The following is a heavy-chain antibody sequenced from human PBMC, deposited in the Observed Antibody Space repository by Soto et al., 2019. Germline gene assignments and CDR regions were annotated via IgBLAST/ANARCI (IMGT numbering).Heavy chain of an antibody. CDR3: ATANTPYAFDM. CDR1: GLTFSTSW. V-gene: IGHV3-7*01. J-gene: IGHJ3*02. CDR2: LHPAGNVQ. Sequence: VQLVESGGGLVQPGVSLRLSCTASGLTFSTSWLTWVRQAPGEGLEWVSNLHPAGNVQHYADSVKERFTISRDNAKNSVLLQMSGLRVEDTAVYYCATANTPYAFDMWGQGTMVTVSS.